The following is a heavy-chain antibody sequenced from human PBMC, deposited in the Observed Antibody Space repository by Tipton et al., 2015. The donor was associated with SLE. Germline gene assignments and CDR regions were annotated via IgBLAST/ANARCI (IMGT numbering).Heavy chain of an antibody. J-gene: IGHJ4*02. CDR3: ARSYSDSWGYFDY. CDR2: IYYSGNT. CDR1: GGSISGHY. V-gene: IGHV4-59*04. Sequence: TLSLTCTVSGGSISGHYWSWVRQPPGKGLEWIGTIYYSGNTYYSPSLKSRVTISVDTSKNQFSLRLSSVTAADTAVYYCARSYSDSWGYFDYWGQGTLVTVSS. D-gene: IGHD1-26*01.